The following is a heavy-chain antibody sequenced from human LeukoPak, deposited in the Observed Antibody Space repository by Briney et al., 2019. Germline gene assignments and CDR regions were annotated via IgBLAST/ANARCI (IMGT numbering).Heavy chain of an antibody. V-gene: IGHV3-30*18. CDR1: GFTFSNYG. CDR3: AKDSSRDYYYFDY. CDR2: ISYDGTNK. D-gene: IGHD6-13*01. J-gene: IGHJ4*02. Sequence: PGRSLRLSCAASGFTFSNYGMYWVRQAPGKGLEWVADISYDGTNKYYADSVKGRFTISRDNSKNTLYLEMNSLRAEDTAVFYCAKDSSRDYYYFDYWGQGTLVTVSS.